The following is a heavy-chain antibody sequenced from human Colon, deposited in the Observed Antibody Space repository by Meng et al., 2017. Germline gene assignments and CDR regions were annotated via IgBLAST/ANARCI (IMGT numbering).Heavy chain of an antibody. V-gene: IGHV1-3*04. D-gene: IGHD3-22*01. CDR1: GYNFISTS. Sequence: QVQIVQSGAEVREPGASVKVSCKASGYNFISTSMSWVRQAPGQGLEWMGWINTGNGNTKLSQTFQDRVIITRDASANTVFLEVSSLRSEDTAVYYCARAGPFYDSLGYVYYYDFWGQGTLVTVSS. CDR3: ARAGPFYDSLGYVYYYDF. CDR2: INTGNGNT. J-gene: IGHJ4*02.